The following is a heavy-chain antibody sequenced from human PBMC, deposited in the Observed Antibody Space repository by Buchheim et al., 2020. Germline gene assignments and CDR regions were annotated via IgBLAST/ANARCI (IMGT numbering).Heavy chain of an antibody. V-gene: IGHV3-30*03. D-gene: IGHD6-13*01. CDR1: GFTFGHFG. CDR2: ISYDGSSQ. Sequence: QVQLVESGGGVVQPGGSLRLSCAASGFTFGHFGTHWVRQAPGKGLEWVALISYDGSSQHYADSVKGRFTISRDNSKNSLFFHMNNLRPEDTAVYYCARTGIAAAFDYWGQGTL. J-gene: IGHJ4*02. CDR3: ARTGIAAAFDY.